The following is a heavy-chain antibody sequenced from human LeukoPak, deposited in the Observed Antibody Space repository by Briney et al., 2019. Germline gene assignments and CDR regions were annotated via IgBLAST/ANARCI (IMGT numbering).Heavy chain of an antibody. CDR2: ISDSSSTI. Sequence: GGSLRLSCAGSGFTFSRYNMNWVRQAPGKGLEWVSYISDSSSTIYYADSVKGRFTISRDNARNSVYLQMNSLRAEDTALYYRARSTMTMTYYYMDVWGKGTTVTVSS. V-gene: IGHV3-48*01. CDR1: GFTFSRYN. CDR3: ARSTMTMTYYYMDV. D-gene: IGHD4/OR15-4a*01. J-gene: IGHJ6*03.